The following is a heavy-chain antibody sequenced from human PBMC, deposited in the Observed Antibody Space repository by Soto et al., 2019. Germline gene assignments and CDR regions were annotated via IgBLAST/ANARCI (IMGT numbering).Heavy chain of an antibody. V-gene: IGHV4-59*01. J-gene: IGHJ5*02. D-gene: IGHD2-21*01. CDR1: GGSISRYF. CDR2: IFYTGST. CDR3: AHFSDLEWFDP. Sequence: SETLSLTCTVSGGSISRYFWSWIRQSPGKGLEWIGYIFYTGSTTYNPSLKSRVTISIDTSKNQFSLKLSSLTAADTAVYYCAHFSDLEWFDPWGQGTLVTVS.